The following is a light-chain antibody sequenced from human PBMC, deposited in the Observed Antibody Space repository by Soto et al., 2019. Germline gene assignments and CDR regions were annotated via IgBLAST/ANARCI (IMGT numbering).Light chain of an antibody. J-gene: IGKJ4*01. Sequence: EIVLTQPPATLSLSPGERATLSCRASQSVSSYLALYQHKPGQAPRLLIYDASNTATGFPARFSGSGSRTDFTLTISSLDPADFAVFYCQKRSNAFGGGTKVDIK. CDR2: DAS. CDR1: QSVSSY. V-gene: IGKV3-11*01. CDR3: QKRSNA.